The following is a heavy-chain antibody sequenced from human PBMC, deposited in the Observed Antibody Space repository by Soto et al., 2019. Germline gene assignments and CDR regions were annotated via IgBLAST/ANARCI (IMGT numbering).Heavy chain of an antibody. Sequence: QVQLVESGGGVVQPGRSLRLSCAASGFTFSYYAMHWVRQAPAKGLEWVAVISFDGSVQFYADSVTGRFTISRDNFKNTVDLQMSGLRSEDTALYYCATSLLYNTSGYGPHYWGRGTPVTVSS. D-gene: IGHD3-22*01. J-gene: IGHJ4*02. V-gene: IGHV3-30*03. CDR2: ISFDGSVQ. CDR3: ATSLLYNTSGYGPHY. CDR1: GFTFSYYA.